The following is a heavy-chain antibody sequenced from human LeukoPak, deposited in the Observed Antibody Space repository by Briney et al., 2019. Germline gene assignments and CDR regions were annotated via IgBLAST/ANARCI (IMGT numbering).Heavy chain of an antibody. D-gene: IGHD1-26*01. CDR2: ISGSGGST. Sequence: ETLSLTCTVSGGSISSSSYYWGWVRQAPGKGLEWVSAISGSGGSTYYADSVKGRFTISRDNSKNTLYLQMNSLRAEDTAVYYCAKVGGSYVYWGQGTLVTVSS. V-gene: IGHV3-23*01. CDR3: AKVGGSYVY. CDR1: GGSISSSSYY. J-gene: IGHJ4*02.